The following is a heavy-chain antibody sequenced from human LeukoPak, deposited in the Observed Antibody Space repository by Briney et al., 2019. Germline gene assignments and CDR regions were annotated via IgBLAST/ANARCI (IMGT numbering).Heavy chain of an antibody. CDR1: GYTFTSFA. Sequence: ASVKVSCKASGYTFTSFAISWLRQAPGQGLEWMGWISAYNVNTNYAQKVQGKVTMTPDTSTSTAYMELTSLRSDDTAVYYFARFEAGSSWPWPGLDYWGQGTLVTVSS. D-gene: IGHD6-13*01. V-gene: IGHV1-18*01. CDR2: ISAYNVNT. CDR3: ARFEAGSSWPWPGLDY. J-gene: IGHJ4*02.